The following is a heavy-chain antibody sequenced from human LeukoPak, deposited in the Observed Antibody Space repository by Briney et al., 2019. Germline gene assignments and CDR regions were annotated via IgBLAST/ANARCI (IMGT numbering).Heavy chain of an antibody. D-gene: IGHD6-19*01. CDR2: ITTSSSYI. V-gene: IGHV3-21*01. CDR3: ARSLAVAGTDP. CDR1: GFTFSSYT. J-gene: IGHJ5*02. Sequence: GGSLRLSCAASGFTFSSYTMNWIRQAPGKGLEWVSSITTSSSYIYYTDSVKGRFTISRDNAKNSLYLQMNSLRADDTAVYYCARSLAVAGTDPWGQGTLVTVSS.